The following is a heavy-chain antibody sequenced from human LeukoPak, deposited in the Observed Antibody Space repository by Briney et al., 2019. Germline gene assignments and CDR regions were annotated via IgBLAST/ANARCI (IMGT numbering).Heavy chain of an antibody. D-gene: IGHD1-26*01. CDR2: INPTTGDT. Sequence: GASVKVSCKASGYTFTSYYMHWVRQAPGQGLEWMGIINPTTGDTTYAQKFQGRLTMNREMSTSTAYMELSSLTAEDRAVFYWAGYGFSAVWQGGWLAFDIWGQGTVVTVSS. V-gene: IGHV1-46*01. J-gene: IGHJ3*02. CDR3: AGYGFSAVWQGGWLAFDI. CDR1: GYTFTSYY.